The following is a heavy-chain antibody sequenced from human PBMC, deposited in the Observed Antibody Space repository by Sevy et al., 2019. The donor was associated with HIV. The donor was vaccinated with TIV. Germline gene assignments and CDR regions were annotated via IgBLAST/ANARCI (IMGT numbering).Heavy chain of an antibody. V-gene: IGHV3-7*01. CDR3: AQERLGRFDS. CDR2: VEPDGGNK. Sequence: GGSLRLSCAASGFTISAYWMNWVRQAPGKGLEWVANVEPDGGNKHYVDSVEGRFTISRDNAKNSLYLEMNSLRVEDTAVYYCAQERLGRFDSWGQGTLVTVSS. CDR1: GFTISAYW. J-gene: IGHJ4*02. D-gene: IGHD1-26*01.